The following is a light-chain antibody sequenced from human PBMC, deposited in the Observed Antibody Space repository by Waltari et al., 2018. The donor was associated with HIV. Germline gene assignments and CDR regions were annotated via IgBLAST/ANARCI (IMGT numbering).Light chain of an antibody. V-gene: IGLV2-11*01. J-gene: IGLJ2*01. Sequence: QSALTQPRSVSGSPGQSVTIPCTGSSSDVGGYNYVSWYQRHPGKALKLMIYDVNRRPSGVPGRFSGSKSGNTASLTISGLEAEDEGDYFCSSYAGRYNYVFGGGTSLTVL. CDR2: DVN. CDR3: SSYAGRYNYV. CDR1: SSDVGGYNY.